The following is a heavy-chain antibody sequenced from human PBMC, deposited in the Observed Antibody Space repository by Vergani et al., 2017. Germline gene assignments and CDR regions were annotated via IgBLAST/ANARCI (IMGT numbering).Heavy chain of an antibody. V-gene: IGHV3-33*01. CDR2: IHYDGSHE. Sequence: QVQLVESGGGVVQPGRSLRLSCVVSGFSFSSFGFHWVRQAPGKGLEWVAFIHYDGSHEYYIDSVKGRFTISRDNSKNTLILQMNGHRAEDTAVYYCASDSDSDTISCYFYGALDYWGLGTLVSVSS. D-gene: IGHD2-2*01. CDR3: ASDSDSDTISCYFYGALDY. CDR1: GFSFSSFG. J-gene: IGHJ4*02.